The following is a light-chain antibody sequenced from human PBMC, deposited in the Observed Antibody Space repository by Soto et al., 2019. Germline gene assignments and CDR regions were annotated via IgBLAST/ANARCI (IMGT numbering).Light chain of an antibody. CDR2: SNS. Sequence: QAVVTQPPSASGTPGQRVTISCSRSSSNIGTNTVNWYQQLPGTAPKLLIYSNSQRPSGVPDRFSGSKSGTSASLAISGLQSEDEADYYCAAWDDSLNARYVFGTGTKVTVL. CDR3: AAWDDSLNARYV. V-gene: IGLV1-44*01. CDR1: SSNIGTNT. J-gene: IGLJ1*01.